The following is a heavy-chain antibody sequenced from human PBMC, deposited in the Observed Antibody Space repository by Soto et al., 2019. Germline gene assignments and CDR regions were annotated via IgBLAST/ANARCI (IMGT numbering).Heavy chain of an antibody. D-gene: IGHD4-17*01. J-gene: IGHJ4*02. CDR2: IYHSGST. Sequence: LSLTCTVSGGSISSGGYSWSWIRQPPGKGLEWIGYIYHSGSTYYNPSLKSRVTISVDRSKNQFSLKLSSVTAADTAVYYCARGVTTVTTIDYWGQGTLVTVSS. V-gene: IGHV4-30-2*01. CDR1: GGSISSGGYS. CDR3: ARGVTTVTTIDY.